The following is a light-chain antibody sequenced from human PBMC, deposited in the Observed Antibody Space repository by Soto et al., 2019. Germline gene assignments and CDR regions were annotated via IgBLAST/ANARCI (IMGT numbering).Light chain of an antibody. CDR1: QRISSSY. V-gene: IGKV3-20*01. J-gene: IGKJ5*01. Sequence: EIVLTQSPGTLSLSPGERATLSCRASQRISSSYLAWYQQTPGQAPRLLIYDTSSRATGIPDRFSGSGFGTDFTLTISRLEPEDFAVYYCQQYNNWPPINFG. CDR3: QQYNNWPPIN. CDR2: DTS.